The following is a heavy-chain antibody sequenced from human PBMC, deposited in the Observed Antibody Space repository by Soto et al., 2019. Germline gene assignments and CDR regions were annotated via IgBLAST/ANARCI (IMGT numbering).Heavy chain of an antibody. V-gene: IGHV3-23*01. Sequence: PGGSLRLSCAASGFTFSSYAMSWVRQAPGKGLEWVSAISGSGGSTYYADSVKGRFTISRDNAKNSLYLHMNSLRAEDTAVYYCARVGANSWFDPWGQGTLVTVSS. J-gene: IGHJ5*02. CDR2: ISGSGGST. CDR3: ARVGANSWFDP. CDR1: GFTFSSYA. D-gene: IGHD1-26*01.